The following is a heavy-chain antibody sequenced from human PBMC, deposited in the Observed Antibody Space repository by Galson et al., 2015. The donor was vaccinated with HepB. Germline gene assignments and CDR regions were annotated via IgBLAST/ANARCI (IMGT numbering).Heavy chain of an antibody. CDR2: IWYDGTYK. J-gene: IGHJ4*02. Sequence: SLRLSCAASGFIFSNYGMQWVRQAPGKGLEWVAHIWYDGTYKHYADSVKGRFTISRDNAKNTLFLQMNSLRAEDTAVYYCARDSDNGGSQDWGQGTLVSVSS. CDR1: GFIFSNYG. D-gene: IGHD2-8*01. CDR3: ARDSDNGGSQD. V-gene: IGHV3-33*01.